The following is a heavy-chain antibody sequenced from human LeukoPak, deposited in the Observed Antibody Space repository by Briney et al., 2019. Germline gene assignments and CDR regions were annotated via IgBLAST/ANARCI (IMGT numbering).Heavy chain of an antibody. J-gene: IGHJ4*02. CDR1: GYTFSSYA. Sequence: PGGSLRLSCAAAGYTFSSYAIHWVRQAPGKGLVWVSHVNPDASNTHYADSVKGRFTIPRDNAKSTVSLQMNSLRVEDTAVYYCCVMGIGTPYWGQGTLVTVSS. V-gene: IGHV3-74*01. CDR3: CVMGIGTPY. CDR2: VNPDASNT. D-gene: IGHD1-7*01.